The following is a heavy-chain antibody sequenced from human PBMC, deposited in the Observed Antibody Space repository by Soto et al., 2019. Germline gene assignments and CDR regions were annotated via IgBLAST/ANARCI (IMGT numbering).Heavy chain of an antibody. D-gene: IGHD3-3*01. J-gene: IGHJ6*02. CDR1: GFTVSSNY. V-gene: IGHV3-66*01. CDR3: ARLEWYYFGMDV. Sequence: GGSLRLSCAASGFTVSSNYMSWVRQAPGKGLEWVSVIYSGGSTYYADSVQGRFTISRDNSKNTLYLQMNSLRAEDTALYYCARLEWYYFGMDVWVQGTTVTVSS. CDR2: IYSGGST.